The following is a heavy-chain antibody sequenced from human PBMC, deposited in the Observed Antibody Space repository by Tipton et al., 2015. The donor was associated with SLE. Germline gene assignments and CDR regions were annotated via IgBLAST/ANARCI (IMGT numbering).Heavy chain of an antibody. J-gene: IGHJ3*02. CDR2: IYTSGST. D-gene: IGHD3-10*01. CDR1: GGSISSGSYY. Sequence: TLSLTCTVSGGSISSGSYYWSWIRQPAGKGLEWIGRIYTSGSTNYNPSLQSRVTISVDTSKNQFSLKLSSVTAADTAVYYCAREAFYYMGIWGQGTMVTVSS. CDR3: AREAFYYMGI. V-gene: IGHV4-61*02.